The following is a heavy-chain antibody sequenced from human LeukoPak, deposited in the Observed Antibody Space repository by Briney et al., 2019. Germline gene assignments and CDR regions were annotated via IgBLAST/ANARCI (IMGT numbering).Heavy chain of an antibody. CDR2: IKHSGST. CDR1: GGSFSGYY. Sequence: SETLSLTCAVYGGSFSGYYWSWIRQPPGKGLEWIGEIKHSGSTTYNPSLKSRVTISLDTSKNQVSLKLNSVTAADTAVYYCATDHHGSGSYHNHPNFDSWGQGTLVTVSS. V-gene: IGHV4-34*01. CDR3: ATDHHGSGSYHNHPNFDS. J-gene: IGHJ4*02. D-gene: IGHD3-10*01.